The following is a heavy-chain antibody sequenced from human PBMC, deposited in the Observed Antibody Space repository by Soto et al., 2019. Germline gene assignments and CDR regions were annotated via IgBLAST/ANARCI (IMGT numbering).Heavy chain of an antibody. Sequence: GGSLRLSCAGSGFTFGDAYRSWIRQAPGKGLEWLSYISPGSRYPAYADSVKGRFTISRDNAKRSLYLQMMSLTAEDTAIYYCVRGGGGGLFDPWGQGTMVTVSS. D-gene: IGHD2-15*01. CDR1: GFTFGDAY. CDR2: ISPGSRYP. J-gene: IGHJ5*02. V-gene: IGHV3-11*06. CDR3: VRGGGGGLFDP.